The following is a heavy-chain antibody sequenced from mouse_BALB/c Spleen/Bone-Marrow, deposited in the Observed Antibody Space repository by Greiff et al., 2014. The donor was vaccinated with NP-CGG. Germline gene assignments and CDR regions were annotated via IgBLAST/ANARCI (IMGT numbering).Heavy chain of an antibody. CDR2: INPYNDGT. D-gene: IGHD2-3*01. J-gene: IGHJ4*01. CDR1: GYTFSSYV. Sequence: EVQLQQSGPELGKPGASVKMSCKASGYTFSSYVIHWVKQKPGQGLEWIGYINPYNDGTKYNEKFKGKATLTSDKSSSTAYIDLSSLTSEGSAVYYCAREADGYYVGAMDYWGQGTSVTVSS. V-gene: IGHV1-14*01. CDR3: AREADGYYVGAMDY.